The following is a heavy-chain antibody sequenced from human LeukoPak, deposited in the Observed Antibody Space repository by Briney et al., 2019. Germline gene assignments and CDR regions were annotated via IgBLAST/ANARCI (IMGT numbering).Heavy chain of an antibody. J-gene: IGHJ4*02. CDR2: ISSSGSTR. CDR3: AREIVSAVAGNFDY. D-gene: IGHD6-19*01. V-gene: IGHV3-48*04. CDR1: GFTFSSYW. Sequence: GGSLRLPCAASGFTFSSYWMSWVRQAPGKGLEWVSYISSSGSTRTYADSVKGRFTISRDNAKNSLSLEMNSLRAEDTAVYYCAREIVSAVAGNFDYWGQGTLVTVSS.